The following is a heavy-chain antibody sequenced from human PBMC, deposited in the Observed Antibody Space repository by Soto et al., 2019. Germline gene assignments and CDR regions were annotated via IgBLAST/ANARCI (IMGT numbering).Heavy chain of an antibody. D-gene: IGHD6-13*01. CDR2: IYYSGST. Sequence: QVQLQESGPGLVKPSQTLSLTCTVSGGSISSGDYDWSWIRQPPGEGLEWIGYIYYSGSTYYNPSLKSRVTISVDTSKNQFSLKLSSVTAADTAVYYCARSPPAVAAPWGWFDPWGQGTLVTVSS. CDR3: ARSPPAVAAPWGWFDP. CDR1: GGSISSGDYD. J-gene: IGHJ5*02. V-gene: IGHV4-30-4*01.